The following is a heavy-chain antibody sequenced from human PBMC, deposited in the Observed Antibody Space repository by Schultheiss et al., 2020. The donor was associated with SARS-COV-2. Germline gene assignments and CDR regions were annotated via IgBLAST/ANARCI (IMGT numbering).Heavy chain of an antibody. J-gene: IGHJ6*02. V-gene: IGHV4-61*01. Sequence: SETLSLTCSVSGGSVSSGSYYWSWIRQSPGRGLEWIGYIYYSGSTYYNPSLKSRVTISVDTSKDQFSLKLRSVTAADTAVYYCARVNYYYGMDVWGQGTTVTVSS. CDR3: ARVNYYYGMDV. CDR2: IYYSGST. CDR1: GGSVSSGSYY.